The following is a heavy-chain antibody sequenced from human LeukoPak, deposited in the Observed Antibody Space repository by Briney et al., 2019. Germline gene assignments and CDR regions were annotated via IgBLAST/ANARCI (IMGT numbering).Heavy chain of an antibody. CDR3: ASEHKGMVRGPIDY. D-gene: IGHD3-10*01. J-gene: IGHJ4*02. CDR1: GGSITSNTYF. CDR2: IYYSGST. V-gene: IGHV4-39*07. Sequence: PSETLSLTCIVSGGSITSNTYFWDWIRQTPGKGLEWIGSIYYSGSTYYNPSLKSRVTISVDTSKNQFSLKLSSVTAADTAVYYCASEHKGMVRGPIDYWGQGTLVTVSS.